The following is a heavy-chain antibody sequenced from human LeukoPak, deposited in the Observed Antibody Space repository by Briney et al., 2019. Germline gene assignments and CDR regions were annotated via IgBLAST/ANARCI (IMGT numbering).Heavy chain of an antibody. J-gene: IGHJ3*02. Sequence: SEPLSLACTISGGSISNYYWSWIRQSSGKGLEWVGWIYSSGNINYNPSLRSRVTISVDTSKNQFSLKLSSVTAADTAVYYCARDRVTMVRGVIPDAFDIWGQGTMVTVSS. CDR1: GGSISNYY. CDR2: IYSSGNI. D-gene: IGHD3-10*01. CDR3: ARDRVTMVRGVIPDAFDI. V-gene: IGHV4-59*01.